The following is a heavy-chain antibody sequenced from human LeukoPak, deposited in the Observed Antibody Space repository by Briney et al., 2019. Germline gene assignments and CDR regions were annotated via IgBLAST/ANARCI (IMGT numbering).Heavy chain of an antibody. CDR1: GFTVSSNY. D-gene: IGHD3-10*01. CDR3: ARDRWFGSFYMDV. CDR2: IYSGGST. V-gene: IGHV3-66*01. J-gene: IGHJ6*04. Sequence: GGSLRLSCAASGFTVSSNYMSWIRQAPGKGLEWVSVIYSGGSTYYADSVKGRFTISRDNAKNSLYLQMNSLRAEDTAVYYCARDRWFGSFYMDVWGKGTTVTVSS.